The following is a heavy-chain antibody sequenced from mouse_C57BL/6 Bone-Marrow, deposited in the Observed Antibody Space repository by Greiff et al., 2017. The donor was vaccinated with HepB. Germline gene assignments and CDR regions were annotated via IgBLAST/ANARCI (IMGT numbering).Heavy chain of an antibody. CDR2: IYPGGGYT. D-gene: IGHD2-3*01. CDR3: ARGDGYYSWFAY. J-gene: IGHJ3*01. Sequence: VQLQQSGAELVRPGTSVKMSCKASGYTFTNYWIGWAKQRPGHGLAWIGDIYPGGGYTNYNEKFKGKATLTADKSTSTAYMQFSSLTSEDSAIYYWARGDGYYSWFAYWGQGTLVTVSA. CDR1: GYTFTNYW. V-gene: IGHV1-63*01.